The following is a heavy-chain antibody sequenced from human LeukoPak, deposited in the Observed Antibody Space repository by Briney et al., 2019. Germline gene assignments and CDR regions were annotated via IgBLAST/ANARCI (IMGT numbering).Heavy chain of an antibody. CDR1: GFTFSNYA. J-gene: IGHJ4*02. D-gene: IGHD5-18*01. V-gene: IGHV3-23*01. Sequence: GGSLRLSCAASGFTFSNYAMSWVRQAPGKGLEWVSTISGSSGSTYYADSVKGRFSISRDNSKNSLYLQMSSLRAEDTAVYYCAKAWGYSYGASDYWGQGTLVTVSS. CDR3: AKAWGYSYGASDY. CDR2: ISGSSGST.